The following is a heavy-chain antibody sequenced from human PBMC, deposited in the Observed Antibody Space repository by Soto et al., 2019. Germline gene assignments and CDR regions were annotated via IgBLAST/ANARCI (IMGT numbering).Heavy chain of an antibody. J-gene: IGHJ4*02. CDR1: GFTFSNYW. CDR3: ASGGSSLNFDS. CDR2: INSDGSTT. D-gene: IGHD6-6*01. Sequence: PGGSLRLSCAASGFTFSNYWMHWVRQAPGKGLVWVSRINSDGSTTNYADSVKGRFTISRDNAKNTLYLQMNSLRAEDTAVYYCASGGSSLNFDSWGQGTLVTVSS. V-gene: IGHV3-74*01.